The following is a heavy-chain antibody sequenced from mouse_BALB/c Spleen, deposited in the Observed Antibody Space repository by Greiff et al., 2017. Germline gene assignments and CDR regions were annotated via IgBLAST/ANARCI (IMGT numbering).Heavy chain of an antibody. CDR2: IWSDGST. J-gene: IGHJ4*01. V-gene: IGHV2-6-2*01. D-gene: IGHD2-3*01. Sequence: VKVVESGPDLVAPSQSLSITCTVSGFSLTSYGVHWVRQPPGKGLEWLVVIWSDGSTTYNSALKSRLSISKDNSKSQVFLKMNSLQTDDTAMYYCARHTDGYYAMDYWGQGTSVTVSS. CDR1: GFSLTSYG. CDR3: ARHTDGYYAMDY.